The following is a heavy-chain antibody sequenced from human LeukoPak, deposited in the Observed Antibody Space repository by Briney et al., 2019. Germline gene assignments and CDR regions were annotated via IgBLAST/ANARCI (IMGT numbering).Heavy chain of an antibody. D-gene: IGHD6-13*01. V-gene: IGHV3-23*01. CDR1: GFTFSSYA. J-gene: IGHJ4*02. CDR3: ARDPIALSSSWYFDY. Sequence: GGSLRLSCAASGFTFSSYAMSWVRQAPGKGLEWVSAISGSGGSTYYADSVKGRFTISRDNSKNTPYLQMNSLRAEDTAVYYCARDPIALSSSWYFDYWGQGALVTVSS. CDR2: ISGSGGST.